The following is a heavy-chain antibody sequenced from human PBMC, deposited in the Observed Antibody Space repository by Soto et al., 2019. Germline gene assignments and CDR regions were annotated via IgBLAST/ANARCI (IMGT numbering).Heavy chain of an antibody. CDR1: GGSFSGYY. J-gene: IGHJ6*03. CDR2: INHSGST. V-gene: IGHV4-34*01. CDR3: ARFRGDMDV. Sequence: SETLSLTCAVYGGSFSGYYWSWIRQPPGKGLEWIGEINHSGSTNYNPSLKSRVTISVDTSKNQFSLKLSSVTAADTAVYYCARFRGDMDVWGKGTTVTVSS.